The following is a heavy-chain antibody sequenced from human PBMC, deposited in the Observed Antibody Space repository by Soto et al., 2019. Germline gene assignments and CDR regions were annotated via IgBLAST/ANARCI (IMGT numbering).Heavy chain of an antibody. Sequence: EVQLVESGGGLVKPGGCLRLSCAASGFTFSRYSRNWVRQAPGKGLEWVSFISSSGSDIYYADSVKGRFTISRDNAKNSLYLRLNSLRAEDTAVYYCARDFYGDYGFDYWGLGTLVTVYS. D-gene: IGHD4-17*01. CDR2: ISSSGSDI. J-gene: IGHJ4*02. V-gene: IGHV3-21*01. CDR3: ARDFYGDYGFDY. CDR1: GFTFSRYS.